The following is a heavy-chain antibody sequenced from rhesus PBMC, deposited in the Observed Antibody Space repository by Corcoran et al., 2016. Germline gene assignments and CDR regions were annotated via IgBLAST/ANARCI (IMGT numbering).Heavy chain of an antibody. CDR2: NKKKANGWTA. CDR1: GFTFSDYY. V-gene: IGHV3-116*02. Sequence: EVRLVESGGGLVQPGGSLRLSCAASGFTFSDYYISWVRQAPGKGPEWVGFNKKKANGWTAEYGASVKGRFTISRDDSKSIASLQMNSLKTEDTAVYYCTRGGGDYWGQGVLVTVSS. CDR3: TRGGGDY. J-gene: IGHJ4*01.